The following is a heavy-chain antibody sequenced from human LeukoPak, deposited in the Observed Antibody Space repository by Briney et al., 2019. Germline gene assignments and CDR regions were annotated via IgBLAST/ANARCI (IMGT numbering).Heavy chain of an antibody. Sequence: SETLSLTCAVYGGSFSGYYWSWIRQPPGKGLEWIGEINHSGSTNYNPSLKSRVTISVDTSKNQFSLKLSSVTAADTAVYFCARAQRTTWRRFDPWGQGTLVTVSS. CDR1: GGSFSGYY. CDR3: ARAQRTTWRRFDP. J-gene: IGHJ5*02. CDR2: INHSGST. V-gene: IGHV4-34*01. D-gene: IGHD4-17*01.